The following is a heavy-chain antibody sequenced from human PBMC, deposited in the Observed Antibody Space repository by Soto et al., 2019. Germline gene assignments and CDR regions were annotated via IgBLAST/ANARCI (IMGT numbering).Heavy chain of an antibody. CDR1: GYTFTSYV. Sequence: ASVKVSCKASGYTFTSYVISWVRQAPGQGLEWMGWISAYNGNTNYAQKLQGRVTMTTDTSTSTAYMELRSLRSDDTAVYYCASINWVATAYSMDAFDIWGQGTMVTVSS. J-gene: IGHJ3*02. CDR3: ASINWVATAYSMDAFDI. V-gene: IGHV1-18*01. D-gene: IGHD2-21*02. CDR2: ISAYNGNT.